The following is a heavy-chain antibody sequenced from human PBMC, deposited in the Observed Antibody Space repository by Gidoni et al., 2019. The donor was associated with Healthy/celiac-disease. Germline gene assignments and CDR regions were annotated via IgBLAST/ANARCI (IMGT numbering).Heavy chain of an antibody. Sequence: EVQLVESGGGLVKPGGSLRLSCAASGFPFSSYSMNWVRQAPGKGLGWVSSISSSSSYIYYADSVKGRFTISRDNAKNSLYLQMNSLRAEDTAVYYCAGEAEYSYGGGYFDYWGQGTLVTVSS. CDR2: ISSSSSYI. J-gene: IGHJ4*02. D-gene: IGHD5-18*01. CDR1: GFPFSSYS. CDR3: AGEAEYSYGGGYFDY. V-gene: IGHV3-21*01.